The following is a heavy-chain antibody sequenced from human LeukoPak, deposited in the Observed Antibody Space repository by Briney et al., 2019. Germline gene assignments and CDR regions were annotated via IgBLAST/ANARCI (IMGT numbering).Heavy chain of an antibody. V-gene: IGHV1-46*01. CDR3: ARGGVPAANDYYYYMDV. CDR2: INPSGGGT. J-gene: IGHJ6*03. Sequence: ASVKVSRKASGYTFSSYYVHWVRQAPGQGLEWMGIINPSGGGTSYAQNFQGRVTMTKDTSTSTVYMELSSLRSEDTAVYYCARGGVPAANDYYYYMDVWGKGTTVTVSS. D-gene: IGHD2-2*01. CDR1: GYTFSSYY.